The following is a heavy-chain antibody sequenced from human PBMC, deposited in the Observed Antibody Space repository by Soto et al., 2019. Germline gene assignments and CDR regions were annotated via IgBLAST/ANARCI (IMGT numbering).Heavy chain of an antibody. V-gene: IGHV1-18*04. D-gene: IGHD2-8*01. CDR3: ARVGPLGDRYCTNGVCYSTGWFDP. CDR2: ISAYNGNT. J-gene: IGHJ5*02. CDR1: GYTVTSYG. Sequence: ASVKVSGKASGYTVTSYGISWVRQAPGQGLEWMGWISAYNGNTNYAQKLQGRVTMTTDTSTSTAYMELRSLRSDDTAVYYCARVGPLGDRYCTNGVCYSTGWFDPWGKGPLVTVSS.